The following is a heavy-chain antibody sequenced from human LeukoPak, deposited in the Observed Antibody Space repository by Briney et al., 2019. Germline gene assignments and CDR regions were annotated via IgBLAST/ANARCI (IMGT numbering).Heavy chain of an antibody. CDR1: GFTFSSHW. D-gene: IGHD3-22*01. Sequence: GGSLRLSCAASGFTFSSHWMHWVRQAPGKGPVWVSRLNSDDSSTIYADSVKGRFTISRDNAKNTLYLQMNSLRAEDTAVYYCARGGGMYYYDSSGLDYWGQGTLVTVAS. V-gene: IGHV3-74*01. CDR2: LNSDDSST. J-gene: IGHJ4*02. CDR3: ARGGGMYYYDSSGLDY.